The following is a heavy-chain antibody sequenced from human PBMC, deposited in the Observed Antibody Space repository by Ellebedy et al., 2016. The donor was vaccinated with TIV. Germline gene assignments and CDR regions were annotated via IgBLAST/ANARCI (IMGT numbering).Heavy chain of an antibody. D-gene: IGHD1-20*01. CDR3: ARDLLHNWDEAPLFDY. V-gene: IGHV3-7*01. CDR2: INHDGSEK. J-gene: IGHJ4*02. CDR1: GFTFSSYW. Sequence: GGSLRLXXAASGFTFSSYWMSWVRQTPGKGLEWVAQINHDGSEKNYVDSVKGRFTIARDSAKNSLYPQMNSLRAEDTAVYYCARDLLHNWDEAPLFDYWGQGTLVTVSS.